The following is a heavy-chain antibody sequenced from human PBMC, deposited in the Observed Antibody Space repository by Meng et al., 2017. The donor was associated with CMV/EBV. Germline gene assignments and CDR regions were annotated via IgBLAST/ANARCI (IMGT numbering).Heavy chain of an antibody. D-gene: IGHD2-2*01. CDR1: GFTFSSYS. Sequence: GGSLRLSCAASGFTFSSYSMNWVRQAPGKGLEWVSYISSSSSTIYYADSVKGRFTISRDNAKNSLYLQMNSLRAEDTAVYYCVRLDPGPLFCSSTSCYGGFGMDVWGQGTTVTVSS. V-gene: IGHV3-48*04. CDR3: VRLDPGPLFCSSTSCYGGFGMDV. CDR2: ISSSSSTI. J-gene: IGHJ6*02.